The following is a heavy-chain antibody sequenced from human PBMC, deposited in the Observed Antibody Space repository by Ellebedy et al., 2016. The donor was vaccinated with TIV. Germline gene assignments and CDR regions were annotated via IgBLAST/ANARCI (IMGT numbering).Heavy chain of an antibody. V-gene: IGHV1-69*13. CDR3: ARDKDIVVVPAARKEAPYYYYGMDV. D-gene: IGHD2-2*01. Sequence: SVKVSXXASGGTFSSYAISWVRQAPGQGLEWMGGIIPIFGTANYAQQFQGRVTITADESTSTAYMELSSLRSEDTAVYYCARDKDIVVVPAARKEAPYYYYGMDVWGQGTTVTVSS. CDR1: GGTFSSYA. CDR2: IIPIFGTA. J-gene: IGHJ6*02.